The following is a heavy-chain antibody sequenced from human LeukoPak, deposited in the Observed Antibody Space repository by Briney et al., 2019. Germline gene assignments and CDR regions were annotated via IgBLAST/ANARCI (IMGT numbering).Heavy chain of an antibody. CDR3: AREGDDGGYYYDY. CDR1: GFTVSSNY. D-gene: IGHD3-22*01. V-gene: IGHV3-53*04. Sequence: GGSLRLSCAASGFTVSSNYMSWVRQAPGKGLEWVSVIYGGGSTYYADSVKGRFTISRHNSKNTLYLQMNSLRAEDTAVYYCAREGDDGGYYYDYWGQGTLVTVSS. CDR2: IYGGGST. J-gene: IGHJ4*02.